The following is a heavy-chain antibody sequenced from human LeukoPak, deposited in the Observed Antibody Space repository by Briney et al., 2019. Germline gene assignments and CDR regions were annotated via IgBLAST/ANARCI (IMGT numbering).Heavy chain of an antibody. CDR3: ARLIGFAIAAAATDY. V-gene: IGHV3-21*01. J-gene: IGHJ4*02. CDR2: VTTTSSYI. CDR1: GFTFSDYD. Sequence: GGSLRLSCAASGFTFSDYDMSWVRQAPGKGLEWVSSVTTTSSYIYYADSVKGRFTISRDNAKNSLYLQMNSLRAEDTAFYYCARLIGFAIAAAATDYWGQGTLVTVSS. D-gene: IGHD6-13*01.